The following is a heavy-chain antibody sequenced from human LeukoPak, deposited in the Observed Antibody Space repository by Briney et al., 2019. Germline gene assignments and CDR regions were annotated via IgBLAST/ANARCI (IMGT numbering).Heavy chain of an antibody. CDR2: IYTSGST. CDR1: GGSISSYY. D-gene: IGHD1-26*01. V-gene: IGHV4-4*09. J-gene: IGHJ3*02. Sequence: PSETLSLTCTVSGGSISSYYWSWIRQPPGKGLEWIGYIYTSGSTNYNPSLKSRVTISVDTSKNQFSLKLSSVTAADTAVYYCARHGRWGSGPQASVGATTMNAFDIWGQGTMVTVSS. CDR3: ARHGRWGSGPQASVGATTMNAFDI.